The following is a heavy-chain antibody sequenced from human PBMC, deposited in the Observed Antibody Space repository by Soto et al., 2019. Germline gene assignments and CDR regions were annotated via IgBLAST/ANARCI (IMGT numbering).Heavy chain of an antibody. CDR2: INPNSGGT. V-gene: IGHV1-2*02. Sequence: QVQLVQSGAEVKKPGASVKVSCKASGYSFTDYYIHWVRQAPGQGLQWMGWINPNSGGTNYAQKFQVRVTMTRDTSIFTAYMELSRLRSDDTAVYYCARSPPGDSKTNWFDPWGQGTLVTVSS. J-gene: IGHJ5*02. CDR1: GYSFTDYY. D-gene: IGHD4-4*01. CDR3: ARSPPGDSKTNWFDP.